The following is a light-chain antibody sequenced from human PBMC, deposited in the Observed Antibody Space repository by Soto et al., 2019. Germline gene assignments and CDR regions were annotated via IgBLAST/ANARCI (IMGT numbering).Light chain of an antibody. CDR1: SSNIGNNV. J-gene: IGLJ3*02. Sequence: QSVLTQPPSVSEAPRQRVTISCSGSSSNIGNNVVEWYQQLPGKAPKLLIYYNDLLPSGVSDRFSGSKSGTSASLAISGLQSEDEADYYCASWDDNLNGWVFGGGTKLTVL. V-gene: IGLV1-36*01. CDR3: ASWDDNLNGWV. CDR2: YND.